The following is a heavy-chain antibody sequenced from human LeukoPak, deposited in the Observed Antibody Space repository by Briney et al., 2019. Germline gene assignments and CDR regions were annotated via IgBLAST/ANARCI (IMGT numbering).Heavy chain of an antibody. CDR1: GGSISSYY. V-gene: IGHV4-4*07. Sequence: SETLSLTCTVSGGSISSYYWSWIRQPAGKGLEWIGRIYTSGSTNYNPSLKSRVTISVDTSKNQFSLKLSSVTAADTAVYYCAREVTMVRGPTYYMDVWGKGTTVTISS. CDR3: AREVTMVRGPTYYMDV. D-gene: IGHD3-10*01. CDR2: IYTSGST. J-gene: IGHJ6*03.